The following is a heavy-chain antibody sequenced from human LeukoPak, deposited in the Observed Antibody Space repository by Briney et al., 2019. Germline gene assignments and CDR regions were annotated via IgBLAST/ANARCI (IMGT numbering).Heavy chain of an antibody. D-gene: IGHD4-17*01. J-gene: IGHJ5*02. CDR3: ARVGDWFDP. CDR1: GGSISSSSYY. Sequence: SETLPLTCTVSGGSISSSSYYWGWIRQPPGKGLEWIGSIYYSGSTYYNPSLKSRVTISVDTSKNQFSLKLSSVTAADTAVYYCARVGDWFDPWGQGTLVTVSS. V-gene: IGHV4-39*01. CDR2: IYYSGST.